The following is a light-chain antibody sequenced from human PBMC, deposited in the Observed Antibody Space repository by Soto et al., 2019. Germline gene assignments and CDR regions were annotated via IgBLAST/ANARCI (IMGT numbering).Light chain of an antibody. CDR2: AAS. CDR1: QSIVTY. CDR3: QQSYSNPT. J-gene: IGKJ1*01. Sequence: DIQMTQSPSSLSASVGDRVTITCWATQSIVTYLNWYQERPGKAPKLLIYAASSLQSGVPSRFSGSGSGTHFTLTISSLQPEDSATYSCQQSYSNPTFGQGTKVDIK. V-gene: IGKV1-39*01.